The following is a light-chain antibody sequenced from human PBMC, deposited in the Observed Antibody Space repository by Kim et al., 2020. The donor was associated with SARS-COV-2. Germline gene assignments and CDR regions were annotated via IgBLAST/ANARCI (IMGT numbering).Light chain of an antibody. CDR3: QQFYSPPLT. Sequence: ASVGDRVTITCQTSQNITSYLNWYQQKPGRAPKLLINDASNLETGVPSRFSGSGSETDFTFTITRLQPEDIATYFCQQFYSPPLTFGGGTKVDIK. CDR1: QNITSY. CDR2: DAS. J-gene: IGKJ4*01. V-gene: IGKV1-33*01.